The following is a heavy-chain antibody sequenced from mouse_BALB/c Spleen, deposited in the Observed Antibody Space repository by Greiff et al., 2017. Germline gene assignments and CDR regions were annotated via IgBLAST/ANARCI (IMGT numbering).Heavy chain of an antibody. J-gene: IGHJ3*01. CDR2: ISNGGGST. CDR3: ARHDGYGGFAY. CDR1: GFTFRSNT. V-gene: IGHV5-12-2*01. Sequence: DVMLVESGGGLVQPGGSLKLSCAASGFTFRSNTMSWVRQTPGKRLEWVAYISNGGGSTYYPDTVKGRFTISRDNAKNTLYLQMSSLKSEDTAMYYCARHDGYGGFAYWGQGTLVTVSA. D-gene: IGHD2-3*01.